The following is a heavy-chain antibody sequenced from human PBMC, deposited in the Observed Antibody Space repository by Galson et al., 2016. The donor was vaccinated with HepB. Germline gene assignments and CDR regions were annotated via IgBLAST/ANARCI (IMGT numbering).Heavy chain of an antibody. Sequence: SETLSLTCTVSGDSLITNRWWNWVRQPPGKGLEWIGEIFHTGDTKYNPSLESRVAMSLDKSKNQFFLNVNSVTAADTAMYLCAKGERALGYDSWGPGTRITVSS. D-gene: IGHD3-16*01. CDR2: IFHTGDT. CDR3: AKGERALGYDS. V-gene: IGHV4-4*02. J-gene: IGHJ5*01. CDR1: GDSLITNRW.